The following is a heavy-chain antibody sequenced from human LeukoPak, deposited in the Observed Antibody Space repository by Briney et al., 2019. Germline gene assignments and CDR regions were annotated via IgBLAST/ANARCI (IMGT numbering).Heavy chain of an antibody. V-gene: IGHV3-30*03. J-gene: IGHJ4*02. D-gene: IGHD2-2*01. CDR1: GFTFSSYG. CDR3: CSSTIGY. CDR2: ISYDGSNK. Sequence: GGCLRLSCAASGFTFSSYGMHWVRQAPGKGLEWVAVISYDGSNKYYADSVKGRFTISRDNSKNTLYLQMNSLRAEDTAVYYCCSSTIGYWGQGTLVTVSS.